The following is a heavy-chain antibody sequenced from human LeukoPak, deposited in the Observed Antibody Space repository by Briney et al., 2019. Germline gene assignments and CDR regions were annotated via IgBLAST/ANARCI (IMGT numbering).Heavy chain of an antibody. D-gene: IGHD5-12*01. CDR2: ISYDGSNK. V-gene: IGHV3-30*18. J-gene: IGHJ6*02. CDR1: GFTFSSYG. CDR3: AKGKGRGYSGYGGMDV. Sequence: GGSLRLSCAASGFTFSSYGMHWVRQAPGKGLEWVAVISYDGSNKYYADSVKGRFTISRDNSKNTLYLQMNSLRAEDTAVYYCAKGKGRGYSGYGGMDVWGQGPTVTVSS.